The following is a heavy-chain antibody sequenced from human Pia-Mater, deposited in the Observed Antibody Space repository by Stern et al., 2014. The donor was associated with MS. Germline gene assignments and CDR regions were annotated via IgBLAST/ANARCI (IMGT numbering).Heavy chain of an antibody. Sequence: QVQLVESGPGLVKPSQTLSLTCTVSGDSVRGGAYYWTWIRQHPGQGLEWIGYINYSGCPSYNPSHKSRVTISLHTSKNQFSLKLSSVTAADTAAYYCARMGGYCSGGLCYSVDSWGQGILVIVSS. J-gene: IGHJ4*02. CDR1: GDSVRGGAYY. CDR2: INYSGCP. CDR3: ARMGGYCSGGLCYSVDS. D-gene: IGHD2-15*01. V-gene: IGHV4-31*03.